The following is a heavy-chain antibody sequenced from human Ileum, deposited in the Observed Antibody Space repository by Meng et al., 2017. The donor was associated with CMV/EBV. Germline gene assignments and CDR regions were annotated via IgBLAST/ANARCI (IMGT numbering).Heavy chain of an antibody. V-gene: IGHV3-33*03. J-gene: IGHJ4*02. CDR2: MLNVGSNI. CDR1: GIMFENYG. CDR3: VGHEGGPREGIRLV. Sequence: GESLKISCTASGIMFENYGMHWLRQAPGKGLEWVAFMLNVGSNIYNEDIVKDRFIVSRDNSKNTVFLQMSGLRVEDTAVYYCVGHEGGPREGIRLVWGQGTLVTVSS.